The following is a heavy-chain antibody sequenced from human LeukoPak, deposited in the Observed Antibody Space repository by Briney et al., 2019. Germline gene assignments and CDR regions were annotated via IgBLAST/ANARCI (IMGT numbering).Heavy chain of an antibody. Sequence: AGGSLRLSCAASGFTFSSFEMNWVRQAPGKGLEWVSSISGSGGAVYYADSVKGRFTISRDNAKNSLYLQMNSLRAEDTAVYYCARASYYDSSGYYPDDAFDIWGQRTMVTVSS. CDR2: ISGSGGAV. CDR3: ARASYYDSSGYYPDDAFDI. CDR1: GFTFSSFE. J-gene: IGHJ3*02. D-gene: IGHD3-22*01. V-gene: IGHV3-48*03.